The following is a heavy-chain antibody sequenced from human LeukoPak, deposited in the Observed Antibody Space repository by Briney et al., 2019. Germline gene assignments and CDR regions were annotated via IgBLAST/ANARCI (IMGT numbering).Heavy chain of an antibody. CDR1: GYTFTSYD. CDR2: MNPNSGNT. J-gene: IGHJ6*02. D-gene: IGHD2-2*01. V-gene: IGHV1-8*01. CDR3: ARVDCSSTSCYYYYGMDV. Sequence: ASVKVSCKASGYTFTSYDINWVRQATGQGLGWMGWMNPNSGNTGYAQKLQGRVTMTRNTSISTAYMELSSLRSEDTAVYYCARVDCSSTSCYYYYGMDVWGQGTTVTVSS.